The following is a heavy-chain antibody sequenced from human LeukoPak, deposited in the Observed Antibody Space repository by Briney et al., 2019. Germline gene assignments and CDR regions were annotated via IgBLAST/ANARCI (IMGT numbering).Heavy chain of an antibody. V-gene: IGHV3-21*01. D-gene: IGHD3-10*01. Sequence: GGSLRLSCAASGFTLSSYSMNWVRQAPGKGLAWVSSISSSSSYIYYADSVKGRFTISRDNAKNSLYLQMNSLRAEDTAVYYCARDYYGSGSQDYWGQGTLVTVSS. CDR3: ARDYYGSGSQDY. CDR2: ISSSSSYI. CDR1: GFTLSSYS. J-gene: IGHJ4*02.